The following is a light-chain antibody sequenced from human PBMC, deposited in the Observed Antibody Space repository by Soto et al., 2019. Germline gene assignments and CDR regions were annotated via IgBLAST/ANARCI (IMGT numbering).Light chain of an antibody. CDR1: QSVLYSSTNKNY. CDR2: WAS. V-gene: IGKV4-1*01. CDR3: QQYYSTPPYT. Sequence: DIVMTQSPDSLAVSLGERATINCKSSQSVLYSSTNKNYLAWYQQKPRQPPKLLIYWASTRESGVPDRFSGSGSGTHFTHTISNLQAEDVAVYYWQQYYSTPPYTFGQGTKLEIK. J-gene: IGKJ2*01.